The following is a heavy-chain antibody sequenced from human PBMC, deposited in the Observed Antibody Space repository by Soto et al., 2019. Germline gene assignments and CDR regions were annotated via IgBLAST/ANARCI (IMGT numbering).Heavy chain of an antibody. CDR2: IYYSGST. J-gene: IGHJ6*02. CDR3: ASFPSIPYGDYEHYYYGMDV. D-gene: IGHD4-17*01. V-gene: IGHV4-59*01. CDR1: GGSISSYY. Sequence: SETLSLTCTVSGGSISSYYWSWIRQPPGKGLEWIGYIYYSGSTNYNPSLKSRVTISVDTSKNQFSLKLSSVTAADTAVYYCASFPSIPYGDYEHYYYGMDVWGQGTTVTVSS.